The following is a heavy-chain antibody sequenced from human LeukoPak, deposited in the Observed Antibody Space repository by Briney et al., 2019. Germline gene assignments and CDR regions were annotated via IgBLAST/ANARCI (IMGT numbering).Heavy chain of an antibody. J-gene: IGHJ4*02. CDR2: INHSGST. CDR3: ARVRSWYYFDY. CDR1: GGSFSGYY. Sequence: SETLSLTCAVYGGSFSGYYWSWIRQPPGKGLEWIGEINHSGSTNYNPSLKSRVTIPVDTSKNQFSLKLSSVTAADTAVYYCARVRSWYYFDYWGQGTLVTVSS. D-gene: IGHD6-13*01. V-gene: IGHV4-34*01.